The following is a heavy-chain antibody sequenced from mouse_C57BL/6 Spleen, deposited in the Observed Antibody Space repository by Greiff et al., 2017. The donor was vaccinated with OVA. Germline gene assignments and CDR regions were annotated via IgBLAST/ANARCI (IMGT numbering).Heavy chain of an antibody. CDR1: GFTFTDYY. V-gene: IGHV7-3*01. D-gene: IGHD2-4*01. CDR2: IRNKANGYTT. Sequence: EVKLMESGGGLVQPGGSLSLSCAASGFTFTDYYMSWVRQPPGKALEWLGFIRNKANGYTTEYSASVKGRFTISRDNSQSILYLQMNALRAEDSATYYCARYDYGVGFAYWGQGTLVTVSA. CDR3: ARYDYGVGFAY. J-gene: IGHJ3*01.